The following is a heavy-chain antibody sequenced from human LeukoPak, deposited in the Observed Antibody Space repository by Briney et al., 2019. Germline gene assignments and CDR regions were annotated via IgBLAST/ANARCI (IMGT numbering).Heavy chain of an antibody. CDR1: GFTFSSYW. Sequence: GGSLRLSCAAPGFTFSSYWMSWVRQAPGKGLEWVANIKQDGSEKYYVDSVKGRFTISRDNAKNSLYLQMNSLRAEDTAVYYCARGRGALLWFGDTPDYWGQGTLVTVSS. V-gene: IGHV3-7*01. D-gene: IGHD3-10*01. CDR3: ARGRGALLWFGDTPDY. CDR2: IKQDGSEK. J-gene: IGHJ4*02.